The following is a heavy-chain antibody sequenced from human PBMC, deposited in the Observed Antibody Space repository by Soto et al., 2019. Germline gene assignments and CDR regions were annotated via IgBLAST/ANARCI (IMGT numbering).Heavy chain of an antibody. CDR2: ISSSSSTI. CDR1: GFTFSSYS. Sequence: EVQLVESGGGLVQPGGSLRLSCAASGFTFSSYSMNWVRQAPGKGLEWVSYISSSSSTIYYADSVKGRFTISRDNAKISLYLQMSSLRAADTAVYYCARDLAAARLGYWGPGTLVTVSS. CDR3: ARDLAAARLGY. J-gene: IGHJ4*02. D-gene: IGHD6-13*01. V-gene: IGHV3-48*01.